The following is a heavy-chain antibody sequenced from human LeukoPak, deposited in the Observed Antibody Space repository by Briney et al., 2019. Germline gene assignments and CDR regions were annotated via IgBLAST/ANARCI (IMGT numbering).Heavy chain of an antibody. D-gene: IGHD4-17*01. CDR3: ARGRGIPTVLSWFDP. Sequence: PSETLSLTCAVYGGSFSGYYWSWIRQPPGKGLEWIGEINHSGSTNYNPSLKSRVTISVDTSKNQFSLKLSSVTAADTAVYYCARGRGIPTVLSWFDPWGQGTLVTVSS. CDR1: GGSFSGYY. CDR2: INHSGST. J-gene: IGHJ5*02. V-gene: IGHV4-34*01.